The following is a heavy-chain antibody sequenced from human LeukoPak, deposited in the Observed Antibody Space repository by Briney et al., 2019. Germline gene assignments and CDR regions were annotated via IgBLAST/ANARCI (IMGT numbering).Heavy chain of an antibody. CDR2: ISSSSSTI. D-gene: IGHD4-23*01. CDR3: ARDPGGWVFDY. CDR1: GFTFSSYS. Sequence: PGGFLRPSCAASGFTFSSYSIDSGRQAPGKGLELVTYISSSSSTIYCADSVKGRSTISRDNVKNSLYLQMNRLRAEDTAVYYCARDPGGWVFDYWGQGTLVTVSS. V-gene: IGHV3-48*04. J-gene: IGHJ4*02.